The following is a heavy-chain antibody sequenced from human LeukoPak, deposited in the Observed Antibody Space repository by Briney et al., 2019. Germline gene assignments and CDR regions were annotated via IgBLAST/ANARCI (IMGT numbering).Heavy chain of an antibody. CDR3: ASFETRGTGDFDY. CDR2: ISSHSQYI. V-gene: IGHV3-21*01. CDR1: GFNFNSHS. D-gene: IGHD2-8*02. J-gene: IGHJ4*02. Sequence: GGSLRLSRAASGFNFNSHSMNWVRQSPQERLEWVSSISSHSQYIFYRDSVKGRFTISRDNAENSVYLQMNSLRVEDTAVYYCASFETRGTGDFDYWGQGTLVTVSS.